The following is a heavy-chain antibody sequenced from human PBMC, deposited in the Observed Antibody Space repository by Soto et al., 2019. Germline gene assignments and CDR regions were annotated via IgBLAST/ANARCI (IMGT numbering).Heavy chain of an antibody. CDR1: GFTFSSYA. D-gene: IGHD3-9*01. J-gene: IGHJ4*02. V-gene: IGHV3-23*01. CDR3: AHFDWFIDY. CDR2: ISGSGAST. Sequence: GGSLRLSCAASGFTFSSYAMSWVRQAPGKGLEWVSAISGSGASTYYADSVKGRFTISRDNPKNTLYLQMNSLRAEDTAVYYCAHFDWFIDYWGQGTLVTVSS.